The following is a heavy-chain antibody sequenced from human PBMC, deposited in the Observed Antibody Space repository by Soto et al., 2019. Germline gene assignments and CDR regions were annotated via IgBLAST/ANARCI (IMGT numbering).Heavy chain of an antibody. J-gene: IGHJ6*02. V-gene: IGHV3-30-3*01. Sequence: GGSLRLSCAASGFTFSSYAMHWVRQAPGKGLEWVAVISNDGSNKYYADSVKGRFTISRDNSKNALHLQMNSLRVEDTAVYYCARDGDGSGSWGGYYGMDVWGQGTTVTVSS. CDR2: ISNDGSNK. CDR3: ARDGDGSGSWGGYYGMDV. D-gene: IGHD3-10*01. CDR1: GFTFSSYA.